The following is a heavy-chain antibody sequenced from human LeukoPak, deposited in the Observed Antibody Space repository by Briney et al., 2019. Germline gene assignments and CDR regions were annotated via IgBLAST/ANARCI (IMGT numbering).Heavy chain of an antibody. CDR1: GGSISSGGYY. V-gene: IGHV4-31*03. J-gene: IGHJ5*02. D-gene: IGHD3-9*01. Sequence: SETLSLTCTVSGGSISSGGYYWNWIRQHPGKGLEWIGNVYHSGSTDYNPSLRSRVTISVDTSKNQFSLRVTSVTAADTAIYYCARDLTGLNWLDLWGQGTLVTVSS. CDR2: VYHSGST. CDR3: ARDLTGLNWLDL.